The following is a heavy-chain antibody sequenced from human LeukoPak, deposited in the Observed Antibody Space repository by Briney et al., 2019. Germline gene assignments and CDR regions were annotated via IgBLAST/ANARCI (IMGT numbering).Heavy chain of an antibody. D-gene: IGHD1-26*01. CDR1: GDSIKSYY. CDR3: ARDLGPGGKYDY. J-gene: IGHJ4*02. V-gene: IGHV4-59*12. CDR2: IYYTGST. Sequence: PSETLSLTCSVSGDSIKSYYWSWIRQPPGKGLEWIGYIYYTGSTNYNPSLESRVTISVETSKNQLSLKLSSVTAADTAVYYCARDLGPGGKYDYWGQGTLVIVSS.